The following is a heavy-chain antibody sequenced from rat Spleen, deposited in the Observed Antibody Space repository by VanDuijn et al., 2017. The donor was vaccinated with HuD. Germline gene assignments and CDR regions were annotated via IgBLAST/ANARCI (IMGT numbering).Heavy chain of an antibody. V-gene: IGHV5-29*01. CDR2: INYDGSST. CDR1: GFIFSDYY. D-gene: IGHD4-5*01. Sequence: EVQLVESDGGLVQPGRSLKLSCVASGFIFSDYYVAWVRQAPTKGLEWVATINYDGSSTFYRDSVRARFTISRDNTKSTLYLQVDSLKSEDTATYYCARHGRGKTTYYYVMDAWGQGVSVTVSS. J-gene: IGHJ4*01. CDR3: ARHGRGKTTYYYVMDA.